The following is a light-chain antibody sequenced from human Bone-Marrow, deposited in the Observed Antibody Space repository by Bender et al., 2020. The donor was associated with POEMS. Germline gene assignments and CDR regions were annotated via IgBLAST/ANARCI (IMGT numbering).Light chain of an antibody. CDR3: QVWHSASDHGI. CDR1: NIRSLS. J-gene: IGLJ2*01. V-gene: IGLV3-21*02. CDR2: DDF. Sequence: SYVLTQPPAVSVAPGQTATISCVGTNIRSLSVHWYQHRPAQAPVLVVYDDFHRPSGIPERFSGSNSANTATLNISRVEAGDEAFYYCQVWHSASDHGIFGGGTRLTVL.